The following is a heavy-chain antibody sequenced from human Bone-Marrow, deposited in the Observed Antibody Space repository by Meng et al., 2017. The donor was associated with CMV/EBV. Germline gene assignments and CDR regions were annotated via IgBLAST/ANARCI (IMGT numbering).Heavy chain of an antibody. V-gene: IGHV3-74*01. Sequence: GESLKISCAASGFTFSSYGMHWVRQAPGKGLVWVSWINGDGSGTRYADSVKGRFTISRDNAKNTLYLQMNSLRAEDTAVYYCAREITISGFDPWGQGTLVTVSS. CDR3: AREITISGFDP. CDR1: GFTFSSYG. J-gene: IGHJ5*02. D-gene: IGHD3-3*01. CDR2: INGDGSGT.